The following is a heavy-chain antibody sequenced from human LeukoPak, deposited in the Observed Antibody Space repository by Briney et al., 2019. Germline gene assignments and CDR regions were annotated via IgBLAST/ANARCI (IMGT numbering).Heavy chain of an antibody. J-gene: IGHJ4*02. Sequence: PGGSLRLSCAASGFTFSSYAMSWVRQAPGKGLEWVSAISGSGGSTYYADSVKGRFTISRDNSKNTLYLQMNSLRAEDTAVYYCARWPYSSSYYFDYWGQGTPVTVSS. CDR1: GFTFSSYA. CDR2: ISGSGGST. CDR3: ARWPYSSSYYFDY. D-gene: IGHD6-6*01. V-gene: IGHV3-23*01.